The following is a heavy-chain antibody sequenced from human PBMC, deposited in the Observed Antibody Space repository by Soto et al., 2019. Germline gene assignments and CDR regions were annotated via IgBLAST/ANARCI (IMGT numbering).Heavy chain of an antibody. D-gene: IGHD5-12*01. CDR3: ARAGVATIYPGNNWFDP. J-gene: IGHJ5*02. CDR1: GDSISSYS. CDR2: IHYNGNT. Sequence: SETLSLTCTVSGDSISSYSWSWIRQPPGKGLEWIGNIHYNGNTKYSPSLKSRVTISVDTSKNQFSLKLISVTAADTAVYFCARAGVATIYPGNNWFDPWGQGTLVTVSS. V-gene: IGHV4-59*01.